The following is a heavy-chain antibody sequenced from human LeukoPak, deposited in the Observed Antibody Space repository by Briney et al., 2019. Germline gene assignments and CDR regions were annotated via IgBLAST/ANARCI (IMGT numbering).Heavy chain of an antibody. V-gene: IGHV3-23*01. CDR2: ISGSGGST. J-gene: IGHJ4*02. D-gene: IGHD3-3*01. CDR1: GFTFSSYA. Sequence: PGGSLRRSCAASGFTFSSYAMSWVRQAPGKGLEGVSAISGSGGSTYYADSVKGRFTSSRDNSKNTLYLQMNSLRAEDTAVYYCAKPRHLLRFSEWLSPFDYWGQGTLVTVSS. CDR3: AKPRHLLRFSEWLSPFDY.